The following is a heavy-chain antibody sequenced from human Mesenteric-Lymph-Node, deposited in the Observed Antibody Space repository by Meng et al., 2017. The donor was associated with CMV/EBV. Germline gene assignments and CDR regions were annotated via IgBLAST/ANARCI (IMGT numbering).Heavy chain of an antibody. V-gene: IGHV4-39*01. J-gene: IGHJ4*02. CDR2: LCKSSNY. CDR1: GGSFSSCSSY. D-gene: IGHD2-2*02. CDR3: VRTEVVLLYYFDY. Sequence: QLNATVRGSVEPLETLSVTCAVSGGSFSSCSSYMVCICLTTGQEQQWDRNLCKSSNYNYNLTRRSRVSVSTATSQIPLNLKLVSVADTDMSVCYCVRTEVVLLYYFDYWGQGALVTVSS.